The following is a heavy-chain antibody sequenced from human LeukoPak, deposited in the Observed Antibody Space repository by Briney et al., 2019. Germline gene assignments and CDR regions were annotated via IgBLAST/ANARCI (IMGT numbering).Heavy chain of an antibody. Sequence: PGGSLRLSCAASGGTTDDYGMSWVRQAPGKGLEWVSGINWDGTNTYYAESVKGRFTISRDNAKNTLYLQMNSLRAEDTAVYYCARVLSNSLLWGQGTLVTVSS. CDR1: GGTTDDYG. D-gene: IGHD6-13*01. CDR3: ARVLSNSLL. J-gene: IGHJ4*02. V-gene: IGHV3-20*04. CDR2: INWDGTNT.